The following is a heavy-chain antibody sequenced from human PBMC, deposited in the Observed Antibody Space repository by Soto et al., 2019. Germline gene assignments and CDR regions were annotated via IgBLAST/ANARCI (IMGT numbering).Heavy chain of an antibody. J-gene: IGHJ4*02. CDR1: GFIFSDYY. V-gene: IGHV3-11*01. CDR3: ARDPRKYYSDC. CDR2: ISSSGSTT. Sequence: QEQLVESGGGLVKPGGSLRLSCAASGFIFSDYYMSWIRQAPGKGLEWVSYISSSGSTTYYADSVKGRFTISRDNAKNSLYLQMNSLRAEDTAVDYCARDPRKYYSDCWGQGTLVTVSS.